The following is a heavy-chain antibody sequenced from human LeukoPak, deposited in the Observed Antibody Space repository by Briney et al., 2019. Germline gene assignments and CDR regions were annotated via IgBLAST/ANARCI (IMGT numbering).Heavy chain of an antibody. CDR1: GFTFSSYE. Sequence: GGSLRLSCAASGFTFSSYEMNWVRQAPGKGLEWVSSISTSSSYIYYADSVKGRFAIFRDNARNSLFLQMNSLRAEDTAVYYCAKLRVRGATGGAFDIWGQGTMVTVSS. CDR3: AKLRVRGATGGAFDI. V-gene: IGHV3-21*04. D-gene: IGHD3-10*01. CDR2: ISTSSSYI. J-gene: IGHJ3*02.